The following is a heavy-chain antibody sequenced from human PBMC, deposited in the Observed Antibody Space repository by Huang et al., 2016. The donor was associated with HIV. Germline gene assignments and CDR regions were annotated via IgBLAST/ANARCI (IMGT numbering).Heavy chain of an antibody. J-gene: IGHJ6*03. CDR2: INTVNGYT. CDR3: ARDFRKGHYYDSNGKRRLLYYYYMDV. Sequence: QVHLVQSGAEVKKPGASVKVSCKASGYTFTTYGLSWVRQAPGQGLEWMGWINTVNGYTTDEQKCQGRVTMTADTSTSTAYMEVRSLRSDDTAVYNCARDFRKGHYYDSNGKRRLLYYYYMDVWGKGTTVIVSS. CDR1: GYTFTTYG. V-gene: IGHV1-18*01. D-gene: IGHD3-22*01.